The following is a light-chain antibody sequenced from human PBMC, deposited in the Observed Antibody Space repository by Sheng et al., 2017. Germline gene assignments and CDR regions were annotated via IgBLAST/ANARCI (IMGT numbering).Light chain of an antibody. CDR3: QQYNRSPLT. CDR1: QSLSSNF. CDR2: KAS. J-gene: IGKJ3*01. Sequence: LTQSPDTLSLSPGERATLSCRASQSLSSNFLAWYQQKPGQAPRLLIYKASTRATGVPDRFSGSGSGTDFSLTITRLESDDFALYYCQQYNRSPLTFGPGTTVEMK. V-gene: IGKV3-20*01.